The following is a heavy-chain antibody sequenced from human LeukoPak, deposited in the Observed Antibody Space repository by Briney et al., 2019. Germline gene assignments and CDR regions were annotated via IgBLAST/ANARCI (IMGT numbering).Heavy chain of an antibody. CDR1: GYTFSSYW. Sequence: GGSLRLSCEASGYTFSSYWMTWVRQAPGKGLEWVATIKQDGGETYCVDSVQGRFTISRDNAKNLLYLQMNSLRAEDTAVYYCARGTLTLDYWGQGILVTVSS. CDR3: ARGTLTLDY. CDR2: IKQDGGET. J-gene: IGHJ4*02. V-gene: IGHV3-7*01.